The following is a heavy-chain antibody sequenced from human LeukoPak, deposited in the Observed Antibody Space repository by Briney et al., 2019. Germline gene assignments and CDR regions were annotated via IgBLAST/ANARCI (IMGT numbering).Heavy chain of an antibody. D-gene: IGHD3-3*01. J-gene: IGHJ4*02. CDR1: GYTFNGYF. V-gene: IGHV1-2*02. CDR3: AVNWRSGFFDY. Sequence: ASVKVSCKASGYTFNGYFMHWVRQAPGQGLEWMGWINPDTGGTNYAQKFQGGVTLTRDTSISTAYMELSRLTSDDTAVYFCAVNWRSGFFDYWGQGTLVTVSS. CDR2: INPDTGGT.